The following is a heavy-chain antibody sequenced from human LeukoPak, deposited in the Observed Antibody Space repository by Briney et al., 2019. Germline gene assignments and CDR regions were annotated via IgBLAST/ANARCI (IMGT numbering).Heavy chain of an antibody. Sequence: ASVKVSCKASGYTFTGYYMHWVRQAPGQGLEWMGWINPNSGGTNYAQKFQGRVTMTRDTSISTAYMELSRLRSDDTAVYYCARDSSSTTIDWFLIYYYYYYMDVWGKGTTVTVSS. CDR3: ARDSSSTTIDWFLIYYYYYYMDV. CDR1: GYTFTGYY. CDR2: INPNSGGT. D-gene: IGHD2-2*01. J-gene: IGHJ6*03. V-gene: IGHV1-2*02.